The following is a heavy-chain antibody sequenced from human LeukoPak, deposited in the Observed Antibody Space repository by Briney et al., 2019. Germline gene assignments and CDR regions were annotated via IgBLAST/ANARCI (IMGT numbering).Heavy chain of an antibody. CDR3: AREPWGYYGSGSIDY. V-gene: IGHV1-2*06. CDR1: GYTFTGYY. CDR2: INPNSGGT. J-gene: IGHJ4*02. D-gene: IGHD3-10*01. Sequence: GASVKVSCKASGYTFTGYYMHWVRQAPGQGLEWMGRINPNSGGTNYAQKFQGRVTMTRDTPISTAYMELSRLRSDDTAVYYCAREPWGYYGSGSIDYWGQGTLVTVSS.